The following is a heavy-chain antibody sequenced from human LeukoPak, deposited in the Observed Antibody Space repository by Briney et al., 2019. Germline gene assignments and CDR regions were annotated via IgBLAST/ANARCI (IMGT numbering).Heavy chain of an antibody. J-gene: IGHJ5*02. V-gene: IGHV1-46*01. CDR2: INPSGGST. D-gene: IGHD6-13*01. Sequence: ASVKVSCKASGYTFTSYYMHWVRQAPGQGLEWVGIINPSGGSTSYAQKFQGRVTMTRDTSTSTVYMELSSLRSEDTAVHYCARQGYSSSWSRGWFDPWGQGTLVTVSS. CDR1: GYTFTSYY. CDR3: ARQGYSSSWSRGWFDP.